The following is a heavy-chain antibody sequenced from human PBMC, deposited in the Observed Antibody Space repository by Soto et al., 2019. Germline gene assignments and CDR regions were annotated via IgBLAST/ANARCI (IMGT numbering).Heavy chain of an antibody. CDR2: IYFGGIT. D-gene: IGHD3-16*02. CDR1: GGSINTRSHY. CDR3: ARMARGFTYRDDTFDI. V-gene: IGHV4-39*01. J-gene: IGHJ3*02. Sequence: TSETLSLTCTVSGGSINTRSHYWGWIRQTPGKVLEWIVSIYFGGITYYNPPLKSRVTISLDTSNNQFSLKLNSVTSSYTAMYYCARMARGFTYRDDTFDIWGQGKMVTVSS.